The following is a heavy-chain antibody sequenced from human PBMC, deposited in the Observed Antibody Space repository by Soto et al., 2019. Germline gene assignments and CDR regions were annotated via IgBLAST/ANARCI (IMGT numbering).Heavy chain of an antibody. CDR3: ARGYYDFWFAWLPNVNNWFDP. CDR2: IYYSGST. V-gene: IGHV4-30-4*01. J-gene: IGHJ5*02. CDR1: GGSISSGDYY. D-gene: IGHD3-3*01. Sequence: SETLSLTCTVSGGSISSGDYYWSWIRQPPGKGLEWIGYIYYSGSTYYNPSLKSRVTISVDTSKNQFSLKLSSVTAADTAVYYCARGYYDFWFAWLPNVNNWFDPWGQGTLVTVSS.